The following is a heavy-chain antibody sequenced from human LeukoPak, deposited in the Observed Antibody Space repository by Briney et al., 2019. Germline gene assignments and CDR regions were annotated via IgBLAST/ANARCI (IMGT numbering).Heavy chain of an antibody. J-gene: IGHJ4*02. CDR2: INPSGGST. Sequence: ASVKVSCKASGYTFTSYYMHWVRQAPGQGLEWMGIINPSGGSTSYAQKFQGRVTLTTDTSTTTAYMELRSLRSDDTAVYYCARLYSSSWYRVDDYWGQGTLVTVSS. D-gene: IGHD6-13*01. CDR1: GYTFTSYY. V-gene: IGHV1-46*01. CDR3: ARLYSSSWYRVDDY.